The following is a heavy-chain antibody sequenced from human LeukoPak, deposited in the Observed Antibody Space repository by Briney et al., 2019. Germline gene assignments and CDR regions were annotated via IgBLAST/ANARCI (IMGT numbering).Heavy chain of an antibody. CDR1: GGSISSYY. D-gene: IGHD4-17*01. Sequence: SSETLSLTCTVSGGSISSYYWSWIRQPPGKGLEWIGYIYYSGSTNYNPSLKSRVTISVDTSKNQFSLKLSSVTAADTAVYYCARVHTTVTTYYFDYWGQGTLVTVSS. V-gene: IGHV4-59*01. J-gene: IGHJ4*02. CDR2: IYYSGST. CDR3: ARVHTTVTTYYFDY.